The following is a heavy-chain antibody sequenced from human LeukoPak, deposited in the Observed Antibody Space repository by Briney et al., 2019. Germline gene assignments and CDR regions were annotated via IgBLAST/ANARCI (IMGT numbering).Heavy chain of an antibody. CDR2: IKHSGST. Sequence: SETLSLTCAVYGGSFSGHYWSWIRQPPRKGLEWIGEIKHSGSTNYSPSLKSRVTISVDTSKNQFSLKLSSVTAADTAVYYCATGGSAGLISAFDIWGQGTMVTVSS. CDR3: ATGGSAGLISAFDI. V-gene: IGHV4-34*01. D-gene: IGHD2-15*01. CDR1: GGSFSGHY. J-gene: IGHJ3*02.